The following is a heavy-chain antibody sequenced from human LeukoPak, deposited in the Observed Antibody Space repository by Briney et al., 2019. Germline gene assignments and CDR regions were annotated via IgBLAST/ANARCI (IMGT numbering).Heavy chain of an antibody. CDR2: IFYTGNT. CDR3: ATTNHHGHGDY. Sequence: SETLSLTCTVSGGSVSGHYWSWIRQPPGKGLEWIGYIFYTGNTKYNPSLGSRVTISVDTSKNQFSLKLTSVTAADTAVYYCATTNHHGHGDYWGQGTLVTVSS. D-gene: IGHD5-12*01. J-gene: IGHJ4*02. CDR1: GGSVSGHY. V-gene: IGHV4-59*02.